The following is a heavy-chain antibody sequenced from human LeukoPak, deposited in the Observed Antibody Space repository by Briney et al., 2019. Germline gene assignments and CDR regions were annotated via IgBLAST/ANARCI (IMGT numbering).Heavy chain of an antibody. V-gene: IGHV3-53*04. Sequence: GGSLRLSCAASGFTVSSNYMSWVRQAPGKGLEWVSVIYSGGSTYYADSVKGRFTISRHNSKNTRYLQMNSLRAEDTAVYYCARDKRFPYYYGMDVWGQGTTVTVSS. CDR3: ARDKRFPYYYGMDV. CDR1: GFTVSSNY. J-gene: IGHJ6*02. D-gene: IGHD3-3*01. CDR2: IYSGGST.